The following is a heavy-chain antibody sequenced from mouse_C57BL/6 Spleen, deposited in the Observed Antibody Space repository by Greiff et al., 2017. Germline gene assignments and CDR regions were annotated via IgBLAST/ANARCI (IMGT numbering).Heavy chain of an antibody. V-gene: IGHV5-17*01. D-gene: IGHD1-1*01. J-gene: IGHJ1*03. CDR1: GFTFSDYG. CDR2: ISSGSSTI. CDR3: ARTITTVVGYFDV. Sequence: EVMLVESGGGLVKPGGSLKLSCAASGFTFSDYGMHWVRQAPEKGLEWVAYISSGSSTIYYADTVKGRFTISRDNAKNTLFLQMTSLRSEDTAMYYCARTITTVVGYFDVWGTGTTVTVSS.